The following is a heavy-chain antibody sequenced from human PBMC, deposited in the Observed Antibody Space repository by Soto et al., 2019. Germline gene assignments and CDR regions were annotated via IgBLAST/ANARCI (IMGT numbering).Heavy chain of an antibody. CDR3: ARDLGMVAPGWFDP. CDR2: IYTSGST. Sequence: SETLSLTCTVSGGSISSYYWSWIRQPAGKGLEWIGRIYTSGSTNYNPSLKSRVTMSVDRSKNQFSLKLSSVTAADTAVYYCARDLGMVAPGWFDPWGQGTLVTVSS. J-gene: IGHJ5*02. D-gene: IGHD2-15*01. V-gene: IGHV4-4*07. CDR1: GGSISSYY.